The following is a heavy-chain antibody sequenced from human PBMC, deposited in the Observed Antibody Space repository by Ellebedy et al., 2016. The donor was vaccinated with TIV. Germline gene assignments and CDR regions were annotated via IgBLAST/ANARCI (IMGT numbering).Heavy chain of an antibody. CDR2: IKEDGSEK. CDR1: GFTFSSYW. CDR3: VRAVPNWFDP. V-gene: IGHV3-7*01. J-gene: IGHJ5*02. Sequence: GESLKISCAASGFTFSSYWMSWVRQAPGKGLEWVANIKEDGSEKNYVDSVKGRFTTSRDNAKNSLYLQMNSLRADDTAVYYCVRAVPNWFDPWGQGTLVTVSS.